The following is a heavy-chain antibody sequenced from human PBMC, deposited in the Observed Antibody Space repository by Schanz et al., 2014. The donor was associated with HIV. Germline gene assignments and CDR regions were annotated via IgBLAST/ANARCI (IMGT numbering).Heavy chain of an antibody. CDR3: AKLAVRSNYNGRDY. CDR1: GFTFSRYW. D-gene: IGHD4-4*01. V-gene: IGHV3-23*04. Sequence: VQLVESGGGVVQPGGSLRLSCAASGFTFSRYWMTWVRQAPGKGLEWVSAIRDSDGVATYADSVQGRFTISKDNSRNTLYLQLSSLRLEDTAIYFCAKLAVRSNYNGRDYWGQGTLVTVSS. J-gene: IGHJ4*02. CDR2: IRDSDGVA.